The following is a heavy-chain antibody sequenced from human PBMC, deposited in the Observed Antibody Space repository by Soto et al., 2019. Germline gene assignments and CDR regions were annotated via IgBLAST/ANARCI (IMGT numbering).Heavy chain of an antibody. Sequence: SETLSLTCAVYGGSFSGYYWSWIRQPPGKGLEWIGEINHSGSTNYNPSLKSRVTISVDTSKNQFSLKLSSVTAADMAVYYCARGLSRSPSSSLNYWGQGTLVTVSS. CDR3: ARGLSRSPSSSLNY. J-gene: IGHJ4*02. V-gene: IGHV4-34*01. D-gene: IGHD6-6*01. CDR2: INHSGST. CDR1: GGSFSGYY.